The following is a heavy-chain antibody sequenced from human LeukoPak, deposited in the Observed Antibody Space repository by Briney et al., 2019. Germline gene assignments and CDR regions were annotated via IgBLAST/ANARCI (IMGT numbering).Heavy chain of an antibody. CDR1: GGSFSGYY. J-gene: IGHJ4*02. CDR2: INHSGST. CDR3: ARGRWAAAGIVRRINYFDY. Sequence: PSETLSLTCAVYGGSFSGYYWSWIRQPPGKGLEWIGEINHSGSTNYNPSLKSRVTISVDTSKNQFSLKLSSVTAADTAVYYCARGRWAAAGIVRRINYFDYWGQGTLVTVSS. V-gene: IGHV4-34*01. D-gene: IGHD6-13*01.